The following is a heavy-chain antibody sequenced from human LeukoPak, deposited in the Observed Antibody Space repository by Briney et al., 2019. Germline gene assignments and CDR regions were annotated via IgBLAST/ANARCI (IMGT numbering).Heavy chain of an antibody. CDR2: I. CDR1: GFTFSSYA. J-gene: IGHJ4*02. V-gene: IGHV3-30*01. D-gene: IGHD6-6*01. CDR3: ARDSIAAHLGFDY. Sequence: GGSLRLSCAASGFTFSSYAMHWVRQAPGKGLEWVAVIYADSVKGRFTISRDNSKNTLYLQMNSLRAEDTAVYYCARDSIAAHLGFDYWGQGTLVTVFS.